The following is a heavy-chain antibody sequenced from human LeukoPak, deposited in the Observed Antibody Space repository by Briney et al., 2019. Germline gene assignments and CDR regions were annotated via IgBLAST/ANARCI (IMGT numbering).Heavy chain of an antibody. CDR3: AKDLNY. CDR2: ISYDGSNK. Sequence: GRSLRLSCAASGFTFSSHGIHWVRQASGKGLEWVAVISYDGSNKYYADSVKGRFTISRDNSKNTLYLQMNSLRAEDTAVYYCAKDLNYWGQGTLVTVSS. V-gene: IGHV3-30*18. CDR1: GFTFSSHG. J-gene: IGHJ4*02.